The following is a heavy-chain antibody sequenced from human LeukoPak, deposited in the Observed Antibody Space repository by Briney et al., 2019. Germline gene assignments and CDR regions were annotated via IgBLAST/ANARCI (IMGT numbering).Heavy chain of an antibody. Sequence: GGSLSLSCAASGFTFSSYGMHWLRQAPGQGLEWVAIISYDGSNKYYADSVKGRFTISRDNSKNTLYLQMNSLRAKDTAVYYCAKVSYAAAAGEHDYWGQGTLVTVSS. D-gene: IGHD6-13*01. J-gene: IGHJ4*02. V-gene: IGHV3-30*18. CDR1: GFTFSSYG. CDR2: ISYDGSNK. CDR3: AKVSYAAAAGEHDY.